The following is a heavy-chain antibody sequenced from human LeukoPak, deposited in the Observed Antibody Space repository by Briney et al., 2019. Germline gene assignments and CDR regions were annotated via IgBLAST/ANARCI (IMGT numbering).Heavy chain of an antibody. CDR2: INHSGST. V-gene: IGHV4-34*01. J-gene: IGHJ4*02. CDR3: ARGRILSGGSKTTFDY. CDR1: GGSFSGYY. Sequence: SETLSLTCAVYGGSFSGYYWSWIRQPPGKGPEWIGEINHSGSTNYNPSLKSRVTISVDTSKNQFSLKLSSVTAADTAVYYCARGRILSGGSKTTFDYWGQGTLVTVSS. D-gene: IGHD2-15*01.